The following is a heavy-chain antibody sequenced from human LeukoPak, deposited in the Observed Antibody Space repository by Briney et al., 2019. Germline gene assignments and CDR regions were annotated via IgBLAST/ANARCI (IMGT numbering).Heavy chain of an antibody. Sequence: GGSLRLSCAASGFTFSDYYMSWIRQAPGKGLEWVSYISSSDTYTNYADSVKGRFTISRDNAKNSLYLQMSSLRAEDTALYYCAREEGGYFDYWGQGTLVTVSS. CDR2: ISSSDTYT. D-gene: IGHD3-16*01. V-gene: IGHV3-11*05. CDR1: GFTFSDYY. J-gene: IGHJ4*02. CDR3: AREEGGYFDY.